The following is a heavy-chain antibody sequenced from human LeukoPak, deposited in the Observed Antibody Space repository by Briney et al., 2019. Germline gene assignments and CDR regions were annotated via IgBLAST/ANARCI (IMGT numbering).Heavy chain of an antibody. CDR2: ISSSSSYI. D-gene: IGHD2-2*01. J-gene: IGHJ4*02. V-gene: IGHV3-21*01. CDR3: ARDHPAPDY. Sequence: PGGSLRLSCAASGFTFSSYSMNWVRQAPGKGLEWVSSISSSSSYIYYEDSVKGRFTISRDNAKNSLYLQMNSLRAEDTAVYYCARDHPAPDYWGQGTLVTVSS. CDR1: GFTFSSYS.